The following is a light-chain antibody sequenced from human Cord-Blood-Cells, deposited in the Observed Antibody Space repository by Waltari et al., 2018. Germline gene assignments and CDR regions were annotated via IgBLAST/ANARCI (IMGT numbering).Light chain of an antibody. J-gene: IGLJ1*01. CDR1: NLGRKS. V-gene: IGLV3-21*03. CDR3: QVWDSSSDHPV. Sequence: SYVLTPPPSVSVAPGKTARITCWGTNLGRKSGHWYQQKPGQAPVLVVYDDSDRPSGIPERFSGSNSGNTATLTISRVEAGDEADYYCQVWDSSSDHPVFGTGTKVTVL. CDR2: DDS.